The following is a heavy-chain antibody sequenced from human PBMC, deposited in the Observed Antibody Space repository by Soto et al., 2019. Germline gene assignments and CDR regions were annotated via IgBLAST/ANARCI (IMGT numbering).Heavy chain of an antibody. J-gene: IGHJ5*02. CDR3: ARDSRAIQGYYYDSSGYYKGWFDP. CDR1: GGTFSSYA. Sequence: ASVKVSFKASGGTFSSYAISWVRQAPGQGLEWMGGIIPIFGTANYAQKFQGRVTITADKSTSTAYMELSSLRSEDTAVYYCARDSRAIQGYYYDSSGYYKGWFDPWGQGTLVTVSS. D-gene: IGHD3-22*01. V-gene: IGHV1-69*06. CDR2: IIPIFGTA.